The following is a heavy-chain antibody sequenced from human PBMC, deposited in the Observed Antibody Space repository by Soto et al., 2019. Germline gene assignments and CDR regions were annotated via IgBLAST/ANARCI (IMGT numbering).Heavy chain of an antibody. CDR2: ISVGGDST. CDR3: AKTLVRPRHYYYYMDV. D-gene: IGHD3-10*01. V-gene: IGHV3-23*01. J-gene: IGHJ6*03. CDR1: GFTFNTYA. Sequence: GGSLRLSCAASGFTFNTYAMSWVRQVPGKGLEWVSAISVGGDSTYYTDSVKGRFTISRDNSKSTLSLQMNSLRAEDAAVYYCAKTLVRPRHYYYYMDVWCKGITVTVS.